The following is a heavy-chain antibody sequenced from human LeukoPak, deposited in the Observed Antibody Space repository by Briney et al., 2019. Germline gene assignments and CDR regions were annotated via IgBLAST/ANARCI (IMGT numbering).Heavy chain of an antibody. CDR1: RFTFSSYS. CDR2: ISSSSSYI. J-gene: IGHJ4*02. CDR3: ASSEQWLAHLDY. Sequence: PGGSLRPSCAASRFTFSSYSMNWVRQAPGKGLEWVSSISSSSSYIYYADSVKGRFTISRDNAKNSLYLQMNSLRAEDTAVYYCASSEQWLAHLDYWGQGTLVTVSS. D-gene: IGHD6-19*01. V-gene: IGHV3-21*01.